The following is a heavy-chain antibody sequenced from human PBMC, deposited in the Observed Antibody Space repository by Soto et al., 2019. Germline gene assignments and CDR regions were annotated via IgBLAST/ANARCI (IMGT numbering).Heavy chain of an antibody. D-gene: IGHD6-13*01. V-gene: IGHV1-69*06. CDR3: ARAKRDSSSWYFDY. Sequence: KVSCKASGGTFSSYAISWVRQAPGQGLEWMGGIIPIFGTANYAQKFQGRVTITADKSTSTAYMELSSLRSEDTAVYYCARAKRDSSSWYFDYWGQGTLVTVSS. CDR2: IIPIFGTA. J-gene: IGHJ4*02. CDR1: GGTFSSYA.